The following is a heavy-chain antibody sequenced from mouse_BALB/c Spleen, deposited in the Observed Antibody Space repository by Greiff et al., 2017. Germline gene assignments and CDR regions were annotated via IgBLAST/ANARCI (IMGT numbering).Heavy chain of an antibody. J-gene: IGHJ4*01. V-gene: IGHV5-17*02. CDR2: ISSGSSTI. CDR1: GFTFSSFG. Sequence: EVMLVESGGGLVQPGGSRKLSCAASGFTFSSFGMHWVRQAPEKGLEWVAYISSGSSTIYYADTVKGRFTISRDNPKNTLFLQMTSLRSEDTAMYYCARERPYGSYAMDYWGQGTSVTVSS. CDR3: ARERPYGSYAMDY. D-gene: IGHD2-2*01.